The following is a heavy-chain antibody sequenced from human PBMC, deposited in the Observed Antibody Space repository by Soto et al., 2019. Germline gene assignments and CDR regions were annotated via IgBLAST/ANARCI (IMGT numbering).Heavy chain of an antibody. J-gene: IGHJ6*02. CDR1: GFTFSSYA. V-gene: IGHV3-23*01. Sequence: PGGSLRLSCAASGFTFSSYAMSWVRQAPGKGLEWVSAISGSGGSTYYADSVKGRFTISRDNSKNTLYLQMNSLRAEDTAVYYCAKRGFLEWLLPRNYYYYGMDVWGQGTTVTVSS. CDR2: ISGSGGST. CDR3: AKRGFLEWLLPRNYYYYGMDV. D-gene: IGHD3-3*01.